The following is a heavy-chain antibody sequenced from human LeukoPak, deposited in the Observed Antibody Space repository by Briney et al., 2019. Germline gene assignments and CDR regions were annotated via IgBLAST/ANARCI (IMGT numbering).Heavy chain of an antibody. J-gene: IGHJ4*02. V-gene: IGHV3-48*04. CDR3: ARDRTVRGVIIPLDY. D-gene: IGHD3-10*01. CDR1: GFTFSSYS. Sequence: AGGSLRLSCAASGFTFSSYSMNWVRQAPGKGLEWVSYISSSSSTIYYADSVKGRFTISRDNAKNSLYLQMNSLRAEDTAVYYCARDRTVRGVIIPLDYWGQGTLVTVSS. CDR2: ISSSSSTI.